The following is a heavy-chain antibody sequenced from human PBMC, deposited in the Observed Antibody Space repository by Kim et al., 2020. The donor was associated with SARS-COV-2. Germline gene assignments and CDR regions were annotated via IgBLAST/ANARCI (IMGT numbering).Heavy chain of an antibody. Sequence: ASVKVSCKTLRNALASAYIHWVRQAPGQGLEWMGLTYLGGARTNFAQIFQGRISMITDTSTTTVFMDLSNLTSDDTAVYYCAREPEGTGHLDTWGQGTPV. J-gene: IGHJ4*02. V-gene: IGHV1-46*01. CDR1: RNALASAY. CDR2: TYLGGART. CDR3: AREPEGTGHLDT. D-gene: IGHD1-1*01.